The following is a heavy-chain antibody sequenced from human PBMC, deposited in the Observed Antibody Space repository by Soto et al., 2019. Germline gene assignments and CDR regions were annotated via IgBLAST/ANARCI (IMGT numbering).Heavy chain of an antibody. CDR2: ISAYNGNT. V-gene: IGHV1-18*01. J-gene: IGHJ3*02. CDR1: GYTFTIYG. D-gene: IGHD2-15*01. Sequence: ASVKVSCKASGYTFTIYGISWVRQAPGQGLEWMGWISAYNGNTNYAQKLQGRVTMTTDTSTSTAYMELRSLRSDDTAVYYCARDRDIVVVVAATDAFDIWGQGTMVTVSS. CDR3: ARDRDIVVVVAATDAFDI.